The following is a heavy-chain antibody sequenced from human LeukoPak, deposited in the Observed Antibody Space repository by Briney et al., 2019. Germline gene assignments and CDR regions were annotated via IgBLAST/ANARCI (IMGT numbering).Heavy chain of an antibody. Sequence: MTSETLSLTCTVSGGSISSYYWSWIRQPPGKGLEWIGYIYYSGTTNYNPSLKSRVTISVDTSKNQFSLKLSSVTAADTAVYYCARGVYIAAAQYGYWGQGTLVTASS. CDR1: GGSISSYY. V-gene: IGHV4-59*01. CDR3: ARGVYIAAAQYGY. J-gene: IGHJ4*02. CDR2: IYYSGTT. D-gene: IGHD6-13*01.